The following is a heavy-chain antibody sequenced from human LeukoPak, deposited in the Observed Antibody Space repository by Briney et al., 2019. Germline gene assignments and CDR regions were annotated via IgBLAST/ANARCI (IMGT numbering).Heavy chain of an antibody. CDR3: ARASAITTPTARAPIKNNWFDP. Sequence: PSQTLSLTCTVSGGSISSGDYYWSWIRQPPGKGLEWIGYIYYSGSTYYNPSLKSRVTISVDTSKNQFSLKLSSVTAADTAVYYCARASAITTPTARAPIKNNWFDPWGQGTLVTVSS. D-gene: IGHD3-16*01. V-gene: IGHV4-30-4*01. CDR1: GGSISSGDYY. J-gene: IGHJ5*02. CDR2: IYYSGST.